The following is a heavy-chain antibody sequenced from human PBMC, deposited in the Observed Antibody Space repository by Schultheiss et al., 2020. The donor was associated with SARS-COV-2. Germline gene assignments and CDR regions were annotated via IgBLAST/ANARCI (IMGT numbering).Heavy chain of an antibody. J-gene: IGHJ4*02. Sequence: GSLRLSCAVYGGSFSGYYWSWIRQPPGKGLEWIGEINHGGATNYNPSLKSRVTISVDTSKNQFSLELNSVTAADTAVYYCARLGCSSTSCYTTDYWGQGTLVTVSS. V-gene: IGHV4-34*01. CDR3: ARLGCSSTSCYTTDY. D-gene: IGHD2-2*02. CDR1: GGSFSGYY. CDR2: INHGGAT.